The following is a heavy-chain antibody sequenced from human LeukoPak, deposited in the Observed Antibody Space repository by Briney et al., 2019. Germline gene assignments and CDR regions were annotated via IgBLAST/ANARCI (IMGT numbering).Heavy chain of an antibody. CDR3: ARDSTIVGAPFDY. Sequence: PSQTLSLTCAVAGGSRSSGDYYWSWIRQPPGKGLEWIGHINFSVTTYYNPSLQSRVTISVDRSMHQFSLNLNSVTAADTAVYYCARDSTIVGAPFDYWGQGTLVTVSS. J-gene: IGHJ4*02. CDR1: GGSRSSGDYY. CDR2: INFSVTT. D-gene: IGHD1-26*01. V-gene: IGHV4-30-4*01.